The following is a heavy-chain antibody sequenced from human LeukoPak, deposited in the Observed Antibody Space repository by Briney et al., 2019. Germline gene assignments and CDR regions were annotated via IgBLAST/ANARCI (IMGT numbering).Heavy chain of an antibody. CDR2: IKEDGSET. V-gene: IGHV3-7*01. CDR1: GFTFSSYW. J-gene: IGHJ4*02. D-gene: IGHD5-24*01. Sequence: GGSLRLSCAASGFTFSSYWMSWVRQAPGKGLECLANIKEDGSETYYADSVKGRFTISRDNPKNLLFLQINSLRVEDTAVYYCARETPRRGETRDGYRWGQGTVVTVSS. CDR3: ARETPRRGETRDGYR.